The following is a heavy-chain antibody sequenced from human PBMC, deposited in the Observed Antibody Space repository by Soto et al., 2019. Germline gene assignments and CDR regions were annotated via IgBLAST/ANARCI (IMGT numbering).Heavy chain of an antibody. CDR1: GGSISSYY. J-gene: IGHJ6*03. Sequence: SETLSLTCTVSGGSISSYYWSWIRQPPGKGLEWIGEINHSGSTNYNPSLKSRVTISVDTSKNQFSLKLSSVTAADTAVYYCARGRGLRFLEWTSYYYYYMDVWGKGTTVTVSS. D-gene: IGHD3-3*01. V-gene: IGHV4-59*12. CDR3: ARGRGLRFLEWTSYYYYYMDV. CDR2: INHSGST.